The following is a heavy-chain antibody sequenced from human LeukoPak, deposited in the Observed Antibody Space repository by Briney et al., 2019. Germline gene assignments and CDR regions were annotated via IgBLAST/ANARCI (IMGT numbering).Heavy chain of an antibody. D-gene: IGHD6-6*01. V-gene: IGHV4-34*01. CDR2: INHSGST. CDR3: ARWKAARSYFDY. Sequence: PSETLSLTCAVYGGSFSGYYWSWIRQPPGKGLEWIGEINHSGSTNYNPSLKSRVTISVDTSKNQFSLKLSSVTAADTAVYYCARWKAARSYFDYWGQGTLVTVSS. J-gene: IGHJ4*02. CDR1: GGSFSGYY.